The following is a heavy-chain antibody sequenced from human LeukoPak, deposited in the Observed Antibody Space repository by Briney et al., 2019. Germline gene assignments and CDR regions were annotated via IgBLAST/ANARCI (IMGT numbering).Heavy chain of an antibody. Sequence: KPSETLSLTCTVSGGSISNSIYYWGWIRQPPGKGLEWIGYIHDSGSTRYNPSLKSRVTMSVDTSRYHLSLKLTSVTAADTAVYYCARGRSGGDWFDPWGQGTLVTVSS. CDR2: IHDSGST. CDR3: ARGRSGGDWFDP. D-gene: IGHD3-10*01. J-gene: IGHJ5*02. CDR1: GGSISNSIYY. V-gene: IGHV4-61*05.